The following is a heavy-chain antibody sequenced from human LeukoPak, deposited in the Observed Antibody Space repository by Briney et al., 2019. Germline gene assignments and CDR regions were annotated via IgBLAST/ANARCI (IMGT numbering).Heavy chain of an antibody. Sequence: GGSLRLSCAASGYTFTNYWMHWVRQAPGEGLVWVSRINTDGTNTIYADSVRGRFTVSRDNAKNTLYLQMDSLRAEDTAVYYCARDRGINWFDPWGQGALVAVSS. J-gene: IGHJ5*02. CDR2: INTDGTNT. CDR1: GYTFTNYW. D-gene: IGHD3-16*01. V-gene: IGHV3-74*01. CDR3: ARDRGINWFDP.